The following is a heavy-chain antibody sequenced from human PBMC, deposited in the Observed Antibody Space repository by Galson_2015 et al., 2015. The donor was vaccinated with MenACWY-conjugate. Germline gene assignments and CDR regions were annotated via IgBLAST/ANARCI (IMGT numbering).Heavy chain of an antibody. V-gene: IGHV3-74*01. CDR1: GFTFNNYW. CDR2: IKADGSFS. CDR3: ARDNNWSFDS. J-gene: IGHJ4*02. D-gene: IGHD1-1*01. Sequence: SLRLSCAASGFTFNNYWMHWVRQPPGKGLEWISYIKADGSFSNYADSVKGRFTISTDNAKNMVYLQMDGLGDGDTAVYFCARDNNWSFDSWGQGTPVTVSS.